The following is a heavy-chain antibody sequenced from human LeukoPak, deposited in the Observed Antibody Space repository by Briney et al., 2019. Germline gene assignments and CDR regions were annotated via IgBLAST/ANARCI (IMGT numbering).Heavy chain of an antibody. J-gene: IGHJ4*02. CDR1: GYTFTGYY. D-gene: IGHD3-9*01. CDR3: ARGPPLYYDILTGVFDY. Sequence: GASVKVSCKASGYTFTGYYMHWVRQAPGQGLEWMGRINPNSGGTNYAQKFQGRVTMTRNTFIRTAYMELSRLRSDDTAVYYCARGPPLYYDILTGVFDYWGQGTLVTVSS. CDR2: INPNSGGT. V-gene: IGHV1-2*06.